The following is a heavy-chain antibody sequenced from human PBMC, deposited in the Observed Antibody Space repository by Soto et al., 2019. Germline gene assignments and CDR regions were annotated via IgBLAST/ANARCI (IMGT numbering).Heavy chain of an antibody. Sequence: PGGSLRLSCAASGFTFSSYGMHWVRQSPGKGLEWVAVISYDGSNKYYADSVKGRFTISRDNSKSTLYLQMNSLRAEDTAVYYCAKDVRGFSYGYDYWGQGTLVTVSS. CDR2: ISYDGSNK. V-gene: IGHV3-30*18. J-gene: IGHJ4*02. CDR3: AKDVRGFSYGYDY. CDR1: GFTFSSYG. D-gene: IGHD5-18*01.